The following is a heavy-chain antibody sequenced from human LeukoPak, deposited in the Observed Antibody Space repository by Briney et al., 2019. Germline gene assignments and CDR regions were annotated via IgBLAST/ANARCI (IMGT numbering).Heavy chain of an antibody. CDR2: ISGSGGST. V-gene: IGHV3-23*01. Sequence: GGSLRLSCAASGFTFSSYSMNWVRQAPGKGLEWVSAISGSGGSTYYADSVKGRFTISRDNSKNTLYLQMNSLRAEDTAVYYCAKDGERITIFGVVTKEYNWFDPWGQGTLVTVSS. J-gene: IGHJ5*02. CDR1: GFTFSSYS. D-gene: IGHD3-3*01. CDR3: AKDGERITIFGVVTKEYNWFDP.